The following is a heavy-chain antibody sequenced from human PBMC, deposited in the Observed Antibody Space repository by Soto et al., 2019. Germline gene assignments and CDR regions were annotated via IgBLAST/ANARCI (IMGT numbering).Heavy chain of an antibody. V-gene: IGHV1-18*01. J-gene: IGHJ5*02. CDR1: GYTFTSYG. Sequence: ASVKVSCKASGYTFTSYGISWVRQAPGQGLEWMGWISAYNGNTNHAQKLQGRVTMTTDTSTSTAYMELRSLRSDDTAVYYCASSGSTSCYTATCWFDPWGQGTLVTVSS. D-gene: IGHD2-2*02. CDR3: ASSGSTSCYTATCWFDP. CDR2: ISAYNGNT.